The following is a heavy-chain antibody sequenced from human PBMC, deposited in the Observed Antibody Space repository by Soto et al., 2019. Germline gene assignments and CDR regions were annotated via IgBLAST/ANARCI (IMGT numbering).Heavy chain of an antibody. Sequence: EVQLLESGGGLVQPGGSLRLSCAASGFTFSSYAMSWVRQAPGKGLGWVSAISGSGGSTYYADSVKGRFTISRDNSKNTLYLQMNSLRAEDTAVYYCAKVTVRGVIITRWFDPWGQGTLVTVSS. D-gene: IGHD3-10*01. V-gene: IGHV3-23*01. CDR3: AKVTVRGVIITRWFDP. J-gene: IGHJ5*02. CDR2: ISGSGGST. CDR1: GFTFSSYA.